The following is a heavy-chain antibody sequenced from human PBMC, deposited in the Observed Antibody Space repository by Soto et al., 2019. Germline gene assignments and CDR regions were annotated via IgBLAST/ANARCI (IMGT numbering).Heavy chain of an antibody. D-gene: IGHD3-10*01. CDR3: ARDGGSGSYYTYDY. CDR1: GYTFTGYY. V-gene: IGHV1-2*02. J-gene: IGHJ4*02. Sequence: ASVKVSCKASGYTFTGYYMHWVRQAPGHGLEWMGWINPNSGGTNYAQKFQGRVTMTRDTSISTAYMELSRLRSDDTAVYYCARDGGSGSYYTYDYWGQGTLVTVSS. CDR2: INPNSGGT.